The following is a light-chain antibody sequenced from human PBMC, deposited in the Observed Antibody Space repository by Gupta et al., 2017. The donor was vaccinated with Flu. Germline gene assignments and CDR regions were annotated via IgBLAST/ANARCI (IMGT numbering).Light chain of an antibody. CDR1: HDITNY. CDR3: LQAESHPQS. J-gene: IGKJ2*03. CDR2: DPS. V-gene: IGKV1-33*01. Sequence: IQMTQSPSSLSASVGDRVTINCQASHDITNYLNWYQQKPGKAPKLLIFDPSHLESGVPSRFSGSGSGTDFKFTIRRLQPEDIATYSCLQAESHPQSFGQGTKMEIK.